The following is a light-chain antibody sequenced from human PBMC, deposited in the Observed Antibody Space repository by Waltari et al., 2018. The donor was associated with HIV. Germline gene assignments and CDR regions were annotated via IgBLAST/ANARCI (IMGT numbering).Light chain of an antibody. CDR2: WAS. V-gene: IGKV4-1*01. J-gene: IGKJ3*01. CDR1: QSDFDSSNNKNY. Sequence: DIVMTQSPDSLAVSLGERATVNCKSSQSDFDSSNNKNYLTWYQQKPGQPPKLLIYWASTRESGVPARFSGSGSETDFTLTISSLRAEDVAVYFCQQYYTTPFTFGPGTKVDIK. CDR3: QQYYTTPFT.